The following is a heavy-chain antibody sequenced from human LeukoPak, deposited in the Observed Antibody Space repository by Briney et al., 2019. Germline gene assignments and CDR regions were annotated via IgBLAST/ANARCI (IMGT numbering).Heavy chain of an antibody. D-gene: IGHD3-16*01. CDR2: IYYSGST. CDR3: ARQGWAARWGYYYYGMDV. J-gene: IGHJ6*02. Sequence: SETLSLTCTVSGGSISSYCWSWIRQPPGKGLEWIGYIYYSGSTNYNPSLKSRVTISVDTSKNQFSLKLSSVTAADTAVYYCARQGWAARWGYYYYGMDVWGQGTTVTVSS. V-gene: IGHV4-59*08. CDR1: GGSISSYC.